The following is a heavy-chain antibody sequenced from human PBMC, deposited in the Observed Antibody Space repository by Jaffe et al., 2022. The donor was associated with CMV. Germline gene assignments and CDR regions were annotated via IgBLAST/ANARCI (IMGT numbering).Heavy chain of an antibody. CDR2: IYWNDDK. D-gene: IGHD3-9*01. CDR3: AHSDAPVLRYFDWLLLGWFDP. J-gene: IGHJ5*02. CDR1: GFSLSTSGVG. Sequence: QITLKESGPTLVKPTQTLTLTCTFSGFSLSTSGVGVGWIRQPPGKALEWLALIYWNDDKRYSPSLKSRLTITKDTSKNQVVLTMTNMDPVDTATYYCAHSDAPVLRYFDWLLLGWFDPWGQGTLVTVSS. V-gene: IGHV2-5*01.